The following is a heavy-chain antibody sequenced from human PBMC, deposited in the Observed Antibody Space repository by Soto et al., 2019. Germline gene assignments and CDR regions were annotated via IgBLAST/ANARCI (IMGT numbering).Heavy chain of an antibody. D-gene: IGHD3-16*02. Sequence: ASVNVSCKASGYTFTSYGISWVRQATGQGLEWMGWMNPNSGNTGHAQKFQGRVTMTRNTSISTAYMELSSLRSEDTAVYYCARGSFGGVIRLDYWGQGTLVTVSS. CDR1: GYTFTSYG. J-gene: IGHJ4*02. V-gene: IGHV1-8*02. CDR2: MNPNSGNT. CDR3: ARGSFGGVIRLDY.